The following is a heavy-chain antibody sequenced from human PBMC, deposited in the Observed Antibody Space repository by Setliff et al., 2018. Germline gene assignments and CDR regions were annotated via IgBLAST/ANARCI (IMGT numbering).Heavy chain of an antibody. D-gene: IGHD3-10*01. CDR2: IYHSGST. CDR3: ARQENYYGSGSLGPPSDY. CDR1: GYSITSGYY. J-gene: IGHJ4*02. V-gene: IGHV4-38-2*01. Sequence: SETLSLTCAVSGYSITSGYYWGWIRQPPGKGLEWIGSIYHSGSTYYNPSLKSRVTISVDTSKNQFSLKLSSVTAADTAVYYCARQENYYGSGSLGPPSDYWGQGTLVTVSS.